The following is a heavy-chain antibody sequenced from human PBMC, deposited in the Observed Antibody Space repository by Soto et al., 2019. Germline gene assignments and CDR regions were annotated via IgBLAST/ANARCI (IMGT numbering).Heavy chain of an antibody. CDR3: AASGYCSGGSCWGTSVVDAFDI. D-gene: IGHD2-15*01. J-gene: IGHJ3*02. V-gene: IGHV3-23*01. Sequence: GGSLRLSCAASGFTFSSYAMSWVRQAPGKGLEWVSAISGSGGSTYYADSVKGRFTISRDNSKNTLYLQMNSLRAEDTAVYYCAASGYCSGGSCWGTSVVDAFDIWGQGTMVTVSS. CDR2: ISGSGGST. CDR1: GFTFSSYA.